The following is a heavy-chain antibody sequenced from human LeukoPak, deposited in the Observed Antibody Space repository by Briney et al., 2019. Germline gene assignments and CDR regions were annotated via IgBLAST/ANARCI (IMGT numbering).Heavy chain of an antibody. Sequence: PGGSLRLSCAASGFTFSSYTMNWVRQAPGKGLEWVSVIGYDGSKEYYAESVKGRFTISRDNSKNTVDLQMNSLIPEDTAVYYCAKEYGSGWVDYWGQGTLVTVSS. V-gene: IGHV3-30*18. J-gene: IGHJ4*02. CDR3: AKEYGSGWVDY. D-gene: IGHD6-19*01. CDR2: IGYDGSKE. CDR1: GFTFSSYT.